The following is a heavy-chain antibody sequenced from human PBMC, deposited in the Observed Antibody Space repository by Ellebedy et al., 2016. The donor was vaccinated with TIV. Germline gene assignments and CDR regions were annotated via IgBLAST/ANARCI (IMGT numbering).Heavy chain of an antibody. J-gene: IGHJ6*02. CDR3: ARVGRVSHAMDV. CDR1: GFTLSNSG. CDR2: ISISGTTL. V-gene: IGHV3-48*01. Sequence: GESLKISXAASGFTLSNSGMTWVRQAPGKGLEWVSYISISGTTLYYADSVRGRFTISRDNAKNSLYLRMNSLRADDTAMYYCARVGRVSHAMDVWGQGTPVTVSS.